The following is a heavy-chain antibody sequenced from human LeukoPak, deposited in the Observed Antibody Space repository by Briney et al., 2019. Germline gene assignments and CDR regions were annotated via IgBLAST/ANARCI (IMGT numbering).Heavy chain of an antibody. CDR1: GYTFTGYY. D-gene: IGHD1-1*01. J-gene: IGHJ4*02. Sequence: ASVKVSCKASGYTFTGYYMHWVRQAPGQGLEWMGWINPNSGGTNYAQKFQGRVTMTRDTSISTAYMELSRLRSDDTAVYYCARESGLERPYYFDYWGQGTLVTVSS. CDR2: INPNSGGT. CDR3: ARESGLERPYYFDY. V-gene: IGHV1-2*02.